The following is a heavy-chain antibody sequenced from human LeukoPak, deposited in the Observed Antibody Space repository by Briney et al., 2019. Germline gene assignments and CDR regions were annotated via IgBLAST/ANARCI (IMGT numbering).Heavy chain of an antibody. D-gene: IGHD3-9*01. CDR1: GFTFSNYA. V-gene: IGHV3-64*01. CDR2: VSTNGNNT. J-gene: IGHJ4*02. Sequence: PGGSLRLSCAASGFTFSNYAMHWVRLAPGKGLEYVSGVSTNGNNTYYANSVKGRFTVSRDNSKNTVYLQMGSLRAEDMAVYYCARVGYDINWGQGTLVTVSS. CDR3: ARVGYDIN.